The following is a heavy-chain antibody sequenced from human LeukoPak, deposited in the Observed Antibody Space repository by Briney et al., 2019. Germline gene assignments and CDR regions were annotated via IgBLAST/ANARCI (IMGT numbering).Heavy chain of an antibody. D-gene: IGHD3-10*01. J-gene: IGHJ6*02. V-gene: IGHV3-30*03. CDR3: ARGPISMVRGVKTRYYYYGMDV. CDR1: GFTFNTYG. Sequence: GKSLRLSCAASGFTFNTYGMHWVRQAPGKGLEWVAGISNDGSSKLYADSVKGRFTVSRDNSKNTMSLQMNSLRPEDTAVYYCARGPISMVRGVKTRYYYYGMDVWGQGTTVTVSS. CDR2: ISNDGSSK.